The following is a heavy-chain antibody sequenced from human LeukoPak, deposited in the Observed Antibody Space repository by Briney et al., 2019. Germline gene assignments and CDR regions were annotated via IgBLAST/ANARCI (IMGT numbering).Heavy chain of an antibody. V-gene: IGHV3-30-3*01. D-gene: IGHD3-3*01. Sequence: GGSLRLSCAASGFTFSSYAMHWVRQAPGKGLEWVAVISYDGSNKYYADSVKGRFTISRDNSKNTLYLQMNSLRAEDTAVYYCARDYDFWSGYPIDYWGQGTLVTVSS. CDR1: GFTFSSYA. CDR2: ISYDGSNK. CDR3: ARDYDFWSGYPIDY. J-gene: IGHJ4*02.